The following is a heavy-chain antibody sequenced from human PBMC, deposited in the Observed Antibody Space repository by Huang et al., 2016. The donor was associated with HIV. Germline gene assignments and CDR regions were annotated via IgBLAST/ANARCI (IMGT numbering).Heavy chain of an antibody. D-gene: IGHD3-22*01. CDR2: ITPSGGST. CDR1: GYTFTSYY. V-gene: IGHV1-46*01. Sequence: QVQLVQSGAEVKKPGASVKVSCKASGYTFTSYYMHWVRQAPGQGLEGMGIITPSGGSTSYAQKCQGRGTMTRDTSTTTVYMELSSLRSEDTAVYYCARTLYYYDSSELNHWGQGTLVTVSS. CDR3: ARTLYYYDSSELNH. J-gene: IGHJ5*02.